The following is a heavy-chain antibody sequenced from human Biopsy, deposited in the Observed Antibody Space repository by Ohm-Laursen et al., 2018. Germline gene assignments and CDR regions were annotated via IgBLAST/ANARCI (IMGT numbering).Heavy chain of an antibody. Sequence: GTLSLTCTVSGGSISSYYWNWIRQPPGKGLEWIGYIYYSGTTDYSPSLKSRVTISIDKSKNQFFLKLSSVTAEDTAVYYCARDSPSYADYPFDYWGQGTLVTVSS. CDR2: IYYSGTT. J-gene: IGHJ4*02. V-gene: IGHV4-59*01. D-gene: IGHD4-17*01. CDR1: GGSISSYY. CDR3: ARDSPSYADYPFDY.